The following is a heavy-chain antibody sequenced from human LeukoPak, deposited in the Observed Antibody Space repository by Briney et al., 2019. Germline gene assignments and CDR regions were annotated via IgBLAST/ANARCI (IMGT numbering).Heavy chain of an antibody. CDR2: IYYSGST. D-gene: IGHD1-26*01. CDR1: GGSITSGEYY. Sequence: SETLSPTCTLSGGSITSGEYYWSWIRDPPGKGLEWIGYIYYSGSTHYNPSLKCRVTISVDTSKPPFSLRLRSLTAPDRAVYYCAIGEDLILFDPWGEGTLVTVSS. J-gene: IGHJ5*02. V-gene: IGHV4-30-4*02. CDR3: AIGEDLILFDP.